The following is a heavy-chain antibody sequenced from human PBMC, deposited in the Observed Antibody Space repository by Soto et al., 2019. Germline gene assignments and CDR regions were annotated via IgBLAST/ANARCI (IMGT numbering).Heavy chain of an antibody. CDR1: GGSFSGYY. J-gene: IGHJ6*02. CDR3: ARGGGEYYYYGMDV. D-gene: IGHD3-10*01. Sequence: SETLSLTCAVYGGSFSGYYWSWIRQPPGKGLEWIGEINHSGSTNYNPSLKSRVTISVDTSKNQFSLKLSSVTAADTAVYYCARGGGEYYYYGMDVWGQGTTVTVSS. V-gene: IGHV4-34*01. CDR2: INHSGST.